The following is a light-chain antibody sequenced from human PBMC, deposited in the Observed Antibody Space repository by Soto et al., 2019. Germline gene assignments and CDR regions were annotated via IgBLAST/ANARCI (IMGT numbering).Light chain of an antibody. CDR2: ENN. CDR3: GTWDSSLSANWV. J-gene: IGLJ3*02. CDR1: SSNIGNNY. Sequence: QSVLTQPPSVSAAPGQKVTISCSGSSSNIGNNYVSWYQQLPGTAPKLLIYENNKRPSGIPDRFSGSKSGTSATLGITGLQTGDEADYYCGTWDSSLSANWVFGGGTSSPS. V-gene: IGLV1-51*02.